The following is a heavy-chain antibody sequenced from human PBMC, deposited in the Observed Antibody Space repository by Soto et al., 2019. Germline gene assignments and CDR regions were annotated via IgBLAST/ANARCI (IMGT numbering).Heavy chain of an antibody. CDR2: IIPILGIA. D-gene: IGHD1-26*01. CDR3: ARAVGWDSFDY. Sequence: SVKVSCKASGGTFSSYTISWVRQAPGQGLEWMGRIIPILGIANYAQKFQGRVTITADKSTSTAYMELSSLRSEDTAVYYCARAVGWDSFDYWGQGTLVTVSS. V-gene: IGHV1-69*02. J-gene: IGHJ4*02. CDR1: GGTFSSYT.